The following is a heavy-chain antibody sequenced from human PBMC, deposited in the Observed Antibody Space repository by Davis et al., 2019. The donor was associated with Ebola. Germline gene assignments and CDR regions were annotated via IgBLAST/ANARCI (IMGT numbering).Heavy chain of an antibody. CDR2: INAGNGNT. J-gene: IGHJ4*02. D-gene: IGHD4-23*01. Sequence: ASVKVSCKASGYTFTSYAMHWVRQAPGQRLEWMGWINAGNGNTKYSQKFQGRVTITRDTSASTVYMELSSLRSEDTAVYYCARDQEDNGNSFDYWGQGTLVTVSS. CDR3: ARDQEDNGNSFDY. CDR1: GYTFTSYA. V-gene: IGHV1-3*01.